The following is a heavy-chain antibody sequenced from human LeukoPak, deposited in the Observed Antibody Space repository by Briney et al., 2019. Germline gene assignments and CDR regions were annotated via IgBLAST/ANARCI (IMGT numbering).Heavy chain of an antibody. D-gene: IGHD3-10*01. CDR1: GYTFTSYD. CDR2: MNPNSGNT. Sequence: GASVKVSCKASGYTFTSYDINWVRQATGQGLEWMGWMNPNSGNTGYAQKFQGRVTMTRNTSISTAYMELSSLRSEDTAVYYCARARSYYGSRGRYFDLWGRGTLVTVSS. V-gene: IGHV1-8*01. J-gene: IGHJ2*01. CDR3: ARARSYYGSRGRYFDL.